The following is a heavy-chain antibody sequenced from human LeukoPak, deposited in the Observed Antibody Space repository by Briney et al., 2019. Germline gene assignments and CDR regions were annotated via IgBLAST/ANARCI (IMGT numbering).Heavy chain of an antibody. Sequence: GGSLKISCKTSGYSFTNYWIGWVRQMPGKGLEWMGVIYPGDSDTRYSPSFQGQVTISADKSISTAYLQWSSPKASDTAMYYCARHQYSGSYLNWFDPWGQGTLVTVSS. CDR1: GYSFTNYW. V-gene: IGHV5-51*01. J-gene: IGHJ5*02. D-gene: IGHD1-26*01. CDR3: ARHQYSGSYLNWFDP. CDR2: IYPGDSDT.